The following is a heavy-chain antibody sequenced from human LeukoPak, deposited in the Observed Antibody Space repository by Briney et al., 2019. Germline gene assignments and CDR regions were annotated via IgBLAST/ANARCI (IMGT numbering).Heavy chain of an antibody. Sequence: ASVKVSCTASGYTFTSFGINWVRQAPGQGLEWMGWLHPYNGNTKYEQKFQGRVTMTTDTSTGTAYMELRSLTSDDAAVYYCARYSVAVAPSYWGQGTLVTVSS. V-gene: IGHV1-18*01. CDR3: ARYSVAVAPSY. CDR2: LHPYNGNT. D-gene: IGHD6-19*01. J-gene: IGHJ4*02. CDR1: GYTFTSFG.